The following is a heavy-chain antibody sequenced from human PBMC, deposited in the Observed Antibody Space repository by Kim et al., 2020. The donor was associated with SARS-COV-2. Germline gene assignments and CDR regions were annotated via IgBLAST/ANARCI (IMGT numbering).Heavy chain of an antibody. D-gene: IGHD3-10*01. V-gene: IGHV1-46*01. J-gene: IGHJ4*02. Sequence: FQGRVTMTRDTSTSTVYMELSSLRSEYTAVYYCARDKMNYCGSGLYYFDYWGQGTLVTVSS. CDR3: ARDKMNYCGSGLYYFDY.